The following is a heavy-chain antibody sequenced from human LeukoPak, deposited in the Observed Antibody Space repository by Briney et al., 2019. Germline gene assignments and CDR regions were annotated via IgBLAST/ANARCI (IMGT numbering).Heavy chain of an antibody. V-gene: IGHV3-30*04. D-gene: IGHD2-15*01. Sequence: GGSLRLSCAASGFTFSSYAMHWVRQAPGKGLGWVAVISYEGSNKYYADSVKGRFTISRDNSKNTLYLQMNSLRAEDTAVYYCARDGCSGGSCSWFDYWGQGTLVTVSS. J-gene: IGHJ5*01. CDR1: GFTFSSYA. CDR3: ARDGCSGGSCSWFDY. CDR2: ISYEGSNK.